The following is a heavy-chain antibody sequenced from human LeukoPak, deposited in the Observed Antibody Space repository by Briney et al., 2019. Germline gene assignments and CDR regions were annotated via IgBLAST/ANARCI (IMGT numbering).Heavy chain of an antibody. CDR1: GYTFTGYY. Sequence: GASVKVSRKASGYTFTGYYMHWMRQAPGQGPEWMGWINPNSGDTNYAQKFQGRVTMTRDTSISTAYMELSRLRSDDTAVYYCARDLSYYGSGSYYFDYWGQGTLVTVSS. CDR3: ARDLSYYGSGSYYFDY. D-gene: IGHD3-10*01. CDR2: INPNSGDT. J-gene: IGHJ4*02. V-gene: IGHV1-2*02.